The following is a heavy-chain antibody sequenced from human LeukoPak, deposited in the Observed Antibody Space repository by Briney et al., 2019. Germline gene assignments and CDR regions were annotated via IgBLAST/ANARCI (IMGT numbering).Heavy chain of an antibody. D-gene: IGHD2-15*01. CDR1: GFTVSSNY. CDR3: ARDRGGPEGD. J-gene: IGHJ4*02. V-gene: IGHV3-53*01. CDR2: IYSSGST. Sequence: PGGSLRLSCAASGFTVSSNYMSWVRQAPGKGLEWVSVIYSSGSTYYADSVKGRLTISRDNSKNTLYLQMNSLRADDTAVYYCARDRGGPEGDWGQGTLVTVSS.